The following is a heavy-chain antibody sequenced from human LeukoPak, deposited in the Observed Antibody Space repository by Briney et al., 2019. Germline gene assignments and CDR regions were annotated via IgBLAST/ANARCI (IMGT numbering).Heavy chain of an antibody. D-gene: IGHD3-22*01. CDR3: ERSSYYDY. V-gene: IGHV4-34*01. CDR2: IHHSGST. Sequence: SETLSLTCAVYGGFFSGYYWSWVRQPPGKGLELIGEIHHSGSTNYNPSLQSRVTISVDTSKNQVSLKLSSVTAADTAVYYCERSSYYDYWGQGTLVTVSS. J-gene: IGHJ4*02. CDR1: GGFFSGYY.